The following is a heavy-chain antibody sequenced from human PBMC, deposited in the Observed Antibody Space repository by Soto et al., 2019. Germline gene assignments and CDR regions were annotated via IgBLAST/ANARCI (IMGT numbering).Heavy chain of an antibody. D-gene: IGHD3-22*01. V-gene: IGHV4-39*01. CDR2: IYHTGNA. CDR3: ARDFFDSSDYTTNGFDP. CDR1: GDSISNSRFY. Sequence: SETLSLTCSVSGDSISNSRFYWAWIRQPPGEGLEWIGSIYHTGNAYYKPTLESRVTISVDTSKNQFSLKLTSVTAADAALYYCARDFFDSSDYTTNGFDPWGQGTLVTVPQ. J-gene: IGHJ5*02.